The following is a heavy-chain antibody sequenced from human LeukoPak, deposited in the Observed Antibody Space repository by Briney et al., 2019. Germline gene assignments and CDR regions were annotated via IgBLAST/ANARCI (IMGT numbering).Heavy chain of an antibody. CDR3: ARICSSLGIDY. J-gene: IGHJ4*02. D-gene: IGHD6-6*01. CDR2: ITHSGST. CDR1: GGSFSGYY. Sequence: PSETLSLTCAVYGGSFSGYYWSWIRQPPGKGLEWIGEITHSGSTNYNPSLKSRVTISVDTSKNQFSLKLSSVTAADTAVYYCARICSSLGIDYWGQGTLVTVSS. V-gene: IGHV4-34*01.